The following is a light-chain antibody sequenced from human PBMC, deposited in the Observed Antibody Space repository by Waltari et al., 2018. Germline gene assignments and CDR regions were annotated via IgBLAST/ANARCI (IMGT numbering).Light chain of an antibody. Sequence: EIVMTQSPATLSVSPGERATLSCRASQSVSSNLAWYQQKRGQSPRLLIYGALTRATGIPARFSGSGSGTEFTLTISSMQSEDFAVYYCQQYNNNWPAWTFGQGTKVEI. CDR2: GAL. CDR1: QSVSSN. V-gene: IGKV3-15*01. J-gene: IGKJ1*01. CDR3: QQYNNNWPAWT.